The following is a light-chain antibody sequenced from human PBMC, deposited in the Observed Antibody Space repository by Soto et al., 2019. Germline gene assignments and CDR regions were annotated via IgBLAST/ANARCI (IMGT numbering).Light chain of an antibody. Sequence: IVLTQSPGTLSLAPGERATLSCRASQRAHSKYFSWYQQIPGQAPRLLIYGGSSRATAVPDRFSGSGSGTDFTLTIRTLEPEDFAVYYCQHYDASQWTFGQGTKVDIK. V-gene: IGKV3-20*01. J-gene: IGKJ1*01. CDR2: GGS. CDR1: QRAHSKY. CDR3: QHYDASQWT.